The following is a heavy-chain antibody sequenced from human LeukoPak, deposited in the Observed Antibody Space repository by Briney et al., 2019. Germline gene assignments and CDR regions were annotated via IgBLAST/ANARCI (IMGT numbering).Heavy chain of an antibody. Sequence: SETLSLTCAVYGGSFSGYYWSWIRQPPGKGLEWIGEINHSGSTNYNPSLKSRVTISVDTSKNQFSLKLSSVTAADTAVYYCGRGKRRVVSGSAFDIWGQGTMVTVSS. D-gene: IGHD2-15*01. CDR1: GGSFSGYY. V-gene: IGHV4-34*01. CDR3: GRGKRRVVSGSAFDI. CDR2: INHSGST. J-gene: IGHJ3*02.